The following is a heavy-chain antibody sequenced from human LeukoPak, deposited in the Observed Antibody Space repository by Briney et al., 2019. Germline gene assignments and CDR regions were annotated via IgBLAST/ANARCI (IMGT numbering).Heavy chain of an antibody. D-gene: IGHD1-1*01. J-gene: IGHJ4*02. CDR2: IYYSGST. V-gene: IGHV4-59*01. CDR1: GGSLSSYY. Sequence: PSETLSLTCTVSGGSLSSYYWSWIRQPPGKGLEWIGYIYYSGSTNYNPSLKSRVTISVDTSKNQFSLKVSSVTAADTAVYYCARDRGGTYVYWGQGTLVTVSS. CDR3: ARDRGGTYVY.